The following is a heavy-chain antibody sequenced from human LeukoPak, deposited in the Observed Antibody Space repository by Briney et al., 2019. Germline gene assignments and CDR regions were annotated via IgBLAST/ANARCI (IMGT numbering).Heavy chain of an antibody. CDR3: ASFYCSSTSCYD. Sequence: GGSVRLSCAASGFTFSDYYMRWLRQAPGKGLEWVSYISSSGSTIYYADSVKGRFTISRDNAKNSLYLQMNSLRAEDTAVYYCASFYCSSTSCYDWGQGTLVTVSS. CDR1: GFTFSDYY. J-gene: IGHJ4*02. D-gene: IGHD2-2*01. V-gene: IGHV3-11*01. CDR2: ISSSGSTI.